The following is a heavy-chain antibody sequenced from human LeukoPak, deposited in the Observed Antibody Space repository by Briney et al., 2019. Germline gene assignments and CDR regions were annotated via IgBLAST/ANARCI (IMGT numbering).Heavy chain of an antibody. CDR1: GGPISSYY. Sequence: PSETLSLTCTVFGGPISSYYWSWIRQPPGKGLEWIGYVSYGGDTNYNPSIKSRVTISVDTSKNQFSLKLTSVTAADTAVYYCARPYSSNWYDAFHIWGQGTMVTVSS. CDR2: VSYGGDT. D-gene: IGHD6-13*01. CDR3: ARPYSSNWYDAFHI. J-gene: IGHJ3*02. V-gene: IGHV4-59*01.